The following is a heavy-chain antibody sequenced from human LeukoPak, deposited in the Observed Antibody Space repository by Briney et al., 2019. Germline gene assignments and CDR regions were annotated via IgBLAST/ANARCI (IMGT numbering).Heavy chain of an antibody. Sequence: GGSLRLSCAASGFTFSSYSMNWVRQAPGKGLEWVSGISGNGGGTYYADSVKGRFTISRDNSKNTLYLQMNSLRAEDTAVYYCAKDRYDSSGPYYFDYWGQGTLVTVSS. CDR2: ISGNGGGT. CDR3: AKDRYDSSGPYYFDY. V-gene: IGHV3-23*01. CDR1: GFTFSSYS. J-gene: IGHJ4*02. D-gene: IGHD3-22*01.